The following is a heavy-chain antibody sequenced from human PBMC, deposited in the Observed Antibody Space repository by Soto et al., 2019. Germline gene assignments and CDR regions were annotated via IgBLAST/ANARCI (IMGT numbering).Heavy chain of an antibody. J-gene: IGHJ4*02. Sequence: QVQLQESGPGLVKPSQTLSLTCTVSGGSISSGGYYWSWIRQHTGKGLEWIGYIYYSGSTYYNPSLKSRVTISVDTSKNQFSLKLSSVTAADTAVYYCASAYCSGGSCYWGFDYWGQGTLVTVSS. CDR3: ASAYCSGGSCYWGFDY. V-gene: IGHV4-31*03. CDR1: GGSISSGGYY. D-gene: IGHD2-15*01. CDR2: IYYSGST.